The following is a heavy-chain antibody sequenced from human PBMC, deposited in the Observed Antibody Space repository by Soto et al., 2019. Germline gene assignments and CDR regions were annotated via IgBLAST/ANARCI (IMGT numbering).Heavy chain of an antibody. D-gene: IGHD1-7*01. CDR2: SSATGAGT. J-gene: IGHJ4*02. CDR3: AKDRRAGGNYGLYSDF. CDR1: GFTFSSYG. Sequence: EVQLLESGRGLVQPGGSLRLSCAASGFTFSSYGMTWVRQAPGKGLEWVSFSSATGAGTYYADSVKGRFTISRDNSKNTLYLQMTSLRADDTAVYYCAKDRRAGGNYGLYSDFWGQGALAIVSS. V-gene: IGHV3-23*01.